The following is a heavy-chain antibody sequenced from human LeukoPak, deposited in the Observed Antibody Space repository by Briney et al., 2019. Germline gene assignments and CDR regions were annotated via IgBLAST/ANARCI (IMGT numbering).Heavy chain of an antibody. Sequence: PGGSLRLSCAASGFTFSDYNMRWIRQAPGKGLEWVSSISRSGSTKYYADSVKGRFTISRDNAKNSLFLQMNSLRAEDTAVYYCARDNSVEDTAWWFDPWGQGTLVTVSS. CDR3: ARDNSVEDTAWWFDP. V-gene: IGHV3-11*01. CDR2: ISRSGSTK. D-gene: IGHD4-23*01. CDR1: GFTFSDYN. J-gene: IGHJ5*02.